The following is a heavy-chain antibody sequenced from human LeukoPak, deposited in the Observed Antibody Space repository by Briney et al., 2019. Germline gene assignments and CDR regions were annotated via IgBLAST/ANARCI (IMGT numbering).Heavy chain of an antibody. CDR2: ISYDGSNK. Sequence: QPGGSLRLSCAASGFTFSSYGMHWVRQAPGKGLEWVAVISYDGSNKYYADSVKGRFTISRDNSNKTLYLQMNSLSAEDTGMYYCATPPYGTDTYGSWFESWGQGTLVTVSS. CDR1: GFTFSSYG. V-gene: IGHV3-30*03. J-gene: IGHJ5*01. D-gene: IGHD3-10*01. CDR3: ATPPYGTDTYGSWFES.